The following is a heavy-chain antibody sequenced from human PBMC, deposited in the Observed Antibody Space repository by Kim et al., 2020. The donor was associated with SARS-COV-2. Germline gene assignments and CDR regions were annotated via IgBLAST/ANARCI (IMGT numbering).Heavy chain of an antibody. CDR2: IAYDGSHI. CDR1: GFTFSAHA. Sequence: GGSLRLSCAASGFTFSAHALHWVRQAPGKGLEWVALIAYDGSHISYPDSVKGRFIISRDNTKSTLYLPMNSLRPEDTAVYYCLAEIGSRGFDQWGQGTLV. CDR3: LAEIGSRGFDQ. V-gene: IGHV3-30*04. D-gene: IGHD3-10*01. J-gene: IGHJ4*02.